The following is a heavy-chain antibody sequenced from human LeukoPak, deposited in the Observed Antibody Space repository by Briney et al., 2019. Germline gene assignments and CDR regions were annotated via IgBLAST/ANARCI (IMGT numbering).Heavy chain of an antibody. D-gene: IGHD3-22*01. CDR1: GYTFTSYG. J-gene: IGHJ4*02. V-gene: IGHV1-18*01. CDR3: ARALGTYDSSGYYPDY. Sequence: ASVKVSCEASGYTFTSYGISWVRQAPGQGLEWMGWISAYNGNTNHAQKLQGRVTMTTDTSTSTAYMELRSLRSDDTAVYYCARALGTYDSSGYYPDYWGQGTLVTVSS. CDR2: ISAYNGNT.